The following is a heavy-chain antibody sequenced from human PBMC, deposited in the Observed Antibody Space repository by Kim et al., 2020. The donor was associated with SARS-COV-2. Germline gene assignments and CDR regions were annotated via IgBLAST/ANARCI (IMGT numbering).Heavy chain of an antibody. V-gene: IGHV3-23*01. CDR2: ISGSGGST. Sequence: GGSLRLSCAASGFTFSSYAMSWVRQAPGKGLEWVSAISGSGGSTYYADSVKGRFTISRDNSKNTLYLQMNSLRAEDTAVYYCAKDRVYDFGDYYYYGMGVWGQGTTVTVSS. CDR3: AKDRVYDFGDYYYYGMGV. CDR1: GFTFSSYA. J-gene: IGHJ6*02. D-gene: IGHD3-3*01.